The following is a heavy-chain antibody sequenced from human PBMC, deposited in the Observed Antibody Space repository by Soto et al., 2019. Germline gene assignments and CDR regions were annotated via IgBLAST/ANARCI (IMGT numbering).Heavy chain of an antibody. Sequence: VGSLRLSCAAPGFTFSIYALHWVRQAPGKGLEWVAVMSPNGNNQYYADSVKGRFTISRDTSKSTLYLQMTSLRPDDTAVYYCATGANFYYETSRYWGQETLVTVS. D-gene: IGHD3-22*01. CDR2: MSPNGNNQ. V-gene: IGHV3-30-3*01. J-gene: IGHJ4*02. CDR3: ATGANFYYETSRY. CDR1: GFTFSIYA.